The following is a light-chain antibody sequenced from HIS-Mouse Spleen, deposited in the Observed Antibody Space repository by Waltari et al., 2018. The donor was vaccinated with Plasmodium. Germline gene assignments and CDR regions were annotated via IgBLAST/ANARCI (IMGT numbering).Light chain of an antibody. CDR1: QSVSSN. CDR2: GAS. CDR3: QQYNNWPPYT. V-gene: IGKV3-15*01. Sequence: EIVMTQSPATLSVSPGERANLSCRASQSVSSNLALYQQKPGQAPRLLIYGASTRATGIPARFSGSGSGTEFTLTISSLQSEDFAVYYCQQYNNWPPYTFGHGTKLEIK. J-gene: IGKJ2*01.